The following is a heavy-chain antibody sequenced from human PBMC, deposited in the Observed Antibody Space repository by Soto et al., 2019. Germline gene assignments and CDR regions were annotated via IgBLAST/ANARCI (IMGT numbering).Heavy chain of an antibody. V-gene: IGHV3-30-3*01. Sequence: GGSLRLSCAASGFTFSSYAMHWVRQAPGKGLEWVAVISYDGSNKYYADSVKGRFTISRDNSKNTLYLQMNSLRAEDTAVYYCARANFHYDFWSGYPSPYYYYGMDVWGQGTTVTVSS. CDR1: GFTFSSYA. CDR3: ARANFHYDFWSGYPSPYYYYGMDV. D-gene: IGHD3-3*01. CDR2: ISYDGSNK. J-gene: IGHJ6*02.